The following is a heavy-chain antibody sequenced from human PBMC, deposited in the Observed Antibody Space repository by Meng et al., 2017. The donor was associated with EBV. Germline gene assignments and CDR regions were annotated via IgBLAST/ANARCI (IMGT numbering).Heavy chain of an antibody. V-gene: IGHV1-8*01. J-gene: IGHJ5*02. D-gene: IGHD3-22*01. CDR1: GSTFTSYD. CDR3: ARGPYYYDSSGYYYGEFDP. Sequence: QGHLVPSGAEVKRPGASMKVSCKASGSTFTSYDINWVRQATGQGLEWMGWMNPNSGNTGYAQKFQGRVTMTRNTSISTAYMELSSLRSEDTAVYYCARGPYYYDSSGYYYGEFDPWGQGTLVTVSS. CDR2: MNPNSGNT.